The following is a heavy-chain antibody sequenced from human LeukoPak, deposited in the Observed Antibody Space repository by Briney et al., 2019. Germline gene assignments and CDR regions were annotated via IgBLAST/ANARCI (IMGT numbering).Heavy chain of an antibody. CDR2: ISSSSSYI. V-gene: IGHV3-21*01. J-gene: IGHJ5*02. D-gene: IGHD6-13*01. CDR1: GFTFSSYS. CDR3: ARDWQQLNNVNNWFDP. Sequence: GGSLRLSCAASGFTFSSYSMNWVRQAPGKGLEWVSSISSSSSYIYYADSVKGRFTISRDNAKNSLYLQMNSLRAEDTAVYYCARDWQQLNNVNNWFDPWGQGTLVTVSS.